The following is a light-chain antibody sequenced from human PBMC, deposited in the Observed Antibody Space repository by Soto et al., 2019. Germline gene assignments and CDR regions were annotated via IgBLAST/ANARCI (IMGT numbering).Light chain of an antibody. J-gene: IGKJ4*01. V-gene: IGKV3-11*01. CDR3: QEGSNWPALT. CDR2: DAS. Sequence: EIVLTQSPATLSLSPGERATLSCRASQSVSSYLAWYQQKPGQAPRLLIYDASNRATGITARFSGSGSGTDFTLSISSLEAEDFAVYYCQEGSNWPALTVGGGTKVDIK. CDR1: QSVSSY.